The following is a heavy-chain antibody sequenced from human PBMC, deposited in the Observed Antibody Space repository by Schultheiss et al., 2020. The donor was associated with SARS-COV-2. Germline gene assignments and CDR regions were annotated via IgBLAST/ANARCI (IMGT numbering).Heavy chain of an antibody. CDR1: RYTFTSYD. Sequence: ASVKVSCKASRYTFTSYDINWVRQATGQGLEWMGWMNPNSGNTGYAQKFQGRVTMTRDTSINTAYMELSSLGSDDTAVYYCARGLYLVPAAIVSWFDPWGQGALVTVSS. D-gene: IGHD2-2*01. V-gene: IGHV1-8*01. CDR3: ARGLYLVPAAIVSWFDP. CDR2: MNPNSGNT. J-gene: IGHJ5*02.